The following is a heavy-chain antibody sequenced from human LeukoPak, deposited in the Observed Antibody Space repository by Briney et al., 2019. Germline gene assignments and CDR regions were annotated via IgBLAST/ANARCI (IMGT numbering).Heavy chain of an antibody. CDR1: GFTFSSYR. V-gene: IGHV3-48*04. J-gene: IGHJ3*02. CDR2: ISSSGNTI. Sequence: GGSLRLSCAASGFTFSSYRMNWVRQAPGKGLEWVSYISSSGNTIYYADSVKGRFTISRDNAKNSLYLQMNSLRAEDTAVYYCAREGSDAFDIWGQGTMVTVSS. CDR3: AREGSDAFDI.